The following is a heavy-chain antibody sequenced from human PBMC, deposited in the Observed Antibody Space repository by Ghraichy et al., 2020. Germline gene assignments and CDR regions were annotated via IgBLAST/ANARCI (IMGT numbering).Heavy chain of an antibody. V-gene: IGHV3-74*01. J-gene: IGHJ4*02. CDR2: ISPAGNII. CDR1: GFTLSSYW. Sequence: GGSLRLSCAASGFTLSSYWMYWVRLVPGKGLEWLSHISPAGNIINYAGSVRGRFTISRDIAKNTLYLQMNSLRAEDTAVYCCARGESGLGDCGQGTLVTVSS. D-gene: IGHD3-16*01. CDR3: ARGESGLGD.